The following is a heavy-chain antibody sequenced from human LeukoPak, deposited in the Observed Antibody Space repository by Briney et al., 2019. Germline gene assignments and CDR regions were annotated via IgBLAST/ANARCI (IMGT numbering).Heavy chain of an antibody. V-gene: IGHV1-18*01. Sequence: ASVKVSCKASGYTFTGFAISWVRQAPGQGLEWMGWISAYNGGTNYAQSVQGRVTMTTDTATCTVYMELRSLRTDDTAIYYCARFEDGSSWPWPGLDYWGQGTLVTVSS. CDR1: GYTFTGFA. J-gene: IGHJ4*02. D-gene: IGHD6-13*01. CDR2: ISAYNGGT. CDR3: ARFEDGSSWPWPGLDY.